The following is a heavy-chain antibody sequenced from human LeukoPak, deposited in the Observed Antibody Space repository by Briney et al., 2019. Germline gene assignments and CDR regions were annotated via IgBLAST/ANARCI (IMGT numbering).Heavy chain of an antibody. D-gene: IGHD5-12*01. Sequence: GGSLRLSCTASGFTFGDYAMSWVRQAPGKGLEWVGFIRSKAYGGTTEYAASVKGRFTISRDDSKSIAYLQMNSLKTADTAVYYCTRARGYSGYVELDYWGQGTLVTVSS. J-gene: IGHJ4*02. V-gene: IGHV3-49*04. CDR3: TRARGYSGYVELDY. CDR1: GFTFGDYA. CDR2: IRSKAYGGTT.